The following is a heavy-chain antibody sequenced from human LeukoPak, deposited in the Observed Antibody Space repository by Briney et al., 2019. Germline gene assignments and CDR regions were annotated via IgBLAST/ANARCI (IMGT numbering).Heavy chain of an antibody. J-gene: IGHJ3*02. CDR2: ISSSGSTI. Sequence: GGSLRLSCAASGFTFSSYEMNWVRQAPGQGLEWVSYISSSGSTIYYADSVKGRFTISRDNTKNSLYLQMHSLRAEDTAVYYCARDPPGVVDAFDIWGQGTMVTVSS. CDR1: GFTFSSYE. V-gene: IGHV3-48*03. CDR3: ARDPPGVVDAFDI. D-gene: IGHD7-27*01.